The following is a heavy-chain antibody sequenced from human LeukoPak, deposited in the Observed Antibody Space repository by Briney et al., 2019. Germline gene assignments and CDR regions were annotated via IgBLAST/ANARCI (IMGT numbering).Heavy chain of an antibody. CDR2: IKQDGREK. V-gene: IGHV3-7*01. J-gene: IGHJ4*02. CDR3: ARYFDS. Sequence: GGSLRLSCAASGFTFSGYWMSWVRQAPGKGLEWVANIKQDGREKYYVDSVKGRFTISRDNAKNSLYLLMDSLRAEDTAVYYCARYFDSWGQGTLVTVSS. CDR1: GFTFSGYW.